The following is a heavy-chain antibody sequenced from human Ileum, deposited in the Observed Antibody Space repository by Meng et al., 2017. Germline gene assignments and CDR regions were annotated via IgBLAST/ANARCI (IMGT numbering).Heavy chain of an antibody. CDR1: GFTLSDHY. CDR3: TRGDRPSVSIPYSTYFAMDV. D-gene: IGHD2-15*01. Sequence: GESLKISCAASGFTLSDHYMDWVRQAPGKGLEWVSRIRDKGNSYTTEYAESVKGRFTISTDDSKNSLFLQMNSLKTEDTAVYYCTRGDRPSVSIPYSTYFAMDVWGQGTTVTVSS. J-gene: IGHJ6*02. CDR2: IRDKGNSYTT. V-gene: IGHV3-72*01.